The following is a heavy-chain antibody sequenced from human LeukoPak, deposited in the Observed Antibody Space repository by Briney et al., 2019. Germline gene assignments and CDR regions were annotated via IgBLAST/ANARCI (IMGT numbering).Heavy chain of an antibody. CDR3: AISTPNCSGGSCRDAFDI. V-gene: IGHV5-51*01. CDR1: GYSFTSYW. D-gene: IGHD2-15*01. CDR2: IYPGDSDT. J-gene: IGHJ3*02. Sequence: GESLKISCKGSGYSFTSYWIGWVRQMPGKGLEWMGIIYPGDSDTRYSPSFQGQVTISADKSISTAYLQWSSLKASDTAMYYCAISTPNCSGGSCRDAFDIWGQGTVVTVSS.